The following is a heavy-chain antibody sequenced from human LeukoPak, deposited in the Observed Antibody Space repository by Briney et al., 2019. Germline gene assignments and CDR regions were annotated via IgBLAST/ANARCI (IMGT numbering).Heavy chain of an antibody. V-gene: IGHV4-59*01. D-gene: IGHD2-15*01. CDR2: IYYSGST. CDR3: AREPGYCSGDSCYGFDY. J-gene: IGHJ4*02. CDR1: GGSISSYY. Sequence: SETLSLTCTVSGGSISSYYWSWIRQPPGKGLEWIGYIYYSGSTNYNPSLKSRVTISVDTSKNQFSLKLSSVTAADTAVYYCAREPGYCSGDSCYGFDYWGQGTLVTVSS.